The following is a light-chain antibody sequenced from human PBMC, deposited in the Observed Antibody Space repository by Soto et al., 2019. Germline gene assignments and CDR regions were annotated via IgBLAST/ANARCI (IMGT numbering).Light chain of an antibody. CDR1: QSIDKF. J-gene: IGKJ1*01. Sequence: DIQMTQSPSPLSASVGDRVTITCRASQSIDKFLSWYQQKAGKAPKLLISPASTLQPGVPSRFSGGGSGTDFTLTISSLQPEDSATYFCQQTYTLPWTFGPGTTVE. CDR2: PAS. CDR3: QQTYTLPWT. V-gene: IGKV1-39*01.